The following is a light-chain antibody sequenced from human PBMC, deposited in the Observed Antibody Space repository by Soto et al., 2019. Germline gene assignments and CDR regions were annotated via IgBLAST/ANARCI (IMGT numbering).Light chain of an antibody. Sequence: QTVVTQEHSLTVSPGGTVTLTCASSTGAVTSDNYPNWFQLKPGQAPKSVIYSTTNKHSWTPARFSGSLLGGKAALTLSGVQPEDEAEYYCLLYYGGVSVFGSGTKVTVL. CDR3: LLYYGGVSV. CDR2: STT. J-gene: IGLJ1*01. V-gene: IGLV7-43*01. CDR1: TGAVTSDNY.